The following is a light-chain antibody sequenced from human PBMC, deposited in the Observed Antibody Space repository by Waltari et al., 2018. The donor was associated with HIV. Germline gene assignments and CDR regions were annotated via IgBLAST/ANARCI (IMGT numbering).Light chain of an antibody. V-gene: IGKV3-15*01. CDR2: GAS. Sequence: EIVMTQSPVTLSVSPGDRASLSCRASQSISNNLAWYQHKPGQAPRLLIYGASTRATGIPARFSGSGSGTDFTLSISSLQSEDFAVYYCQQYNKWPPLTFGEGPRWRSN. J-gene: IGKJ4*01. CDR1: QSISNN. CDR3: QQYNKWPPLT.